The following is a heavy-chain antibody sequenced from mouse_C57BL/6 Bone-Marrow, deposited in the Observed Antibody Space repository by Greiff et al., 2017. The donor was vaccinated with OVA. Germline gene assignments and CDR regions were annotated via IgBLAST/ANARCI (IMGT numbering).Heavy chain of an antibody. V-gene: IGHV2-9-1*01. CDR3: ARAGGYGSSPSFDY. CDR2: IWTGGGT. D-gene: IGHD1-1*01. CDR1: GFSLTSYA. Sequence: VKLKESGPGLVAPSQSLSITCTVSGFSLTSYAISWVRQPPGTGLEWLGVIWTGGGTNYSSALKSRLSISKDNSKSQVFLKMNSLQTDDTARYYCARAGGYGSSPSFDYWGQGTTLTVSS. J-gene: IGHJ2*01.